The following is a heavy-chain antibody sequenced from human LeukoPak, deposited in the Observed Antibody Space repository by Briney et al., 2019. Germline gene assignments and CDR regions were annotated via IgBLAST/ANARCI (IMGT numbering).Heavy chain of an antibody. D-gene: IGHD6-25*01. CDR1: GFTFSSYA. Sequence: GGSLRLSCAASGFTFSSYAMHWVRQAPCKGLEWVAVISYDGSNKYYADSVKGRFTISRDNSKNTLYLQMNSLRAEDTAVYYCARGPQKEYSSGDYWGQGTLVTVSS. CDR2: ISYDGSNK. V-gene: IGHV3-30-3*01. J-gene: IGHJ4*02. CDR3: ARGPQKEYSSGDY.